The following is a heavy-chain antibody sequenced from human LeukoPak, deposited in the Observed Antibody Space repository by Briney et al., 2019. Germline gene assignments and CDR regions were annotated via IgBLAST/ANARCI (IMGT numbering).Heavy chain of an antibody. CDR1: GFIFSDFT. J-gene: IGHJ4*02. CDR3: AREGDYGETDY. V-gene: IGHV3-21*01. D-gene: IGHD4-17*01. Sequence: PEGSLRLSCAASGFIFSDFTLNWVRQAPGKGLEWVSSISETSTYKYYADSVDGRFTISRDNAKNSLYLQMNSLRAEDTAVYYCAREGDYGETDYWGQGTLVTVSS. CDR2: ISETSTYK.